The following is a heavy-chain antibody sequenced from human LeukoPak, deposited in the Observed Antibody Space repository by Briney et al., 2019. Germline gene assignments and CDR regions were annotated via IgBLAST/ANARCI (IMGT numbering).Heavy chain of an antibody. CDR1: GYTFTGYY. Sequence: GASVKASCKTSGYTFTGYYIHWVRQAPGQGLEWMGWVNPDGGGTNSAQRFQGRVTMSRDASISTAYMELRRLTSDDTAVYYCVGLTDCRTSACYPFDFWGQGTLVIVSS. CDR2: VNPDGGGT. D-gene: IGHD2-2*01. CDR3: VGLTDCRTSACYPFDF. J-gene: IGHJ4*02. V-gene: IGHV1-2*02.